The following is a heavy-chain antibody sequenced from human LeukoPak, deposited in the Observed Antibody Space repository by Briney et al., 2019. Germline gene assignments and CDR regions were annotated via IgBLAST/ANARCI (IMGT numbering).Heavy chain of an antibody. CDR1: GFTFSSYE. D-gene: IGHD6-19*01. J-gene: IGHJ4*02. Sequence: GGSLRLSCAASGFTFSSYEMNWVRQAPGKGLEWVSYISSSGSTIYYADSVKGRFTISRDNAKNSLYLQMNSLRAEDTAVYYCARVLSGWASRVDYWGQGTLDTVSS. CDR3: ARVLSGWASRVDY. V-gene: IGHV3-48*03. CDR2: ISSSGSTI.